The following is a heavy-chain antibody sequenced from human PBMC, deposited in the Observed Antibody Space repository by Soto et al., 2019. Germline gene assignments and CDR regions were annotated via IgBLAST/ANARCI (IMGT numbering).Heavy chain of an antibody. CDR2: ISGSGGST. CDR1: GFTFSSYA. V-gene: IGHV3-23*01. Sequence: GGSLRLSCAAPGFTFSSYAMSWVRQAPGKGLEWVSAISGSGGSTYYADSVKGRFTISRDNSKNTLYLQMNSLRAEDTAVYYCAKDLCGPPARGLAVWAQRTKVTVSS. J-gene: IGHJ6*02. CDR3: AKDLCGPPARGLAV.